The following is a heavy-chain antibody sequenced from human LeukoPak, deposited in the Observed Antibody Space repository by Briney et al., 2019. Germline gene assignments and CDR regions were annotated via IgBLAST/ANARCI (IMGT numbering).Heavy chain of an antibody. CDR3: ARSRRDGYNLYYYYGLDV. J-gene: IGHJ6*02. CDR1: GFTFSSYA. Sequence: GGSLRLSCAASGFTFSSYAMHWVRQAPGKGLEWVAVISYDGSNKYYADSVKGRSTISRDISKNTLYLQMNSLRTEDTAVYYCARSRRDGYNLYYYYGLDVWGQGTTVTVSS. D-gene: IGHD5-24*01. CDR2: ISYDGSNK. V-gene: IGHV3-30*04.